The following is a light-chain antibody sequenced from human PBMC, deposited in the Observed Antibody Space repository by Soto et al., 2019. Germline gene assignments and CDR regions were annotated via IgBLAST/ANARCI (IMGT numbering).Light chain of an antibody. J-gene: IGLJ1*01. CDR2: EVN. CDR3: SSFAVSNSFV. Sequence: QSVLTQPPSASWSPGQSVTISCTGTSNDVGGYNYVSWYQQHPGKAPKLMIYEVNRRPSGVPDRFSGSKSGNTASLTVSGLQAEDEADYYCSSFAVSNSFVFGTGTKVTVL. CDR1: SNDVGGYNY. V-gene: IGLV2-8*01.